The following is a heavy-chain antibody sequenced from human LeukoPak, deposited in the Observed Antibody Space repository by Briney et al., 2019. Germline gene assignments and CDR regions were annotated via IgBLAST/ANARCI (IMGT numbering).Heavy chain of an antibody. D-gene: IGHD6-13*01. Sequence: SETLSLTCTVSGGSISSYYWSWIRQPAGKGLEWIGRIYTSGSTNYNPSLKSRVTMSVDTSKNQFSLKLSSVTAADTAVYYCARRTLASSSSWSGHYYGMDVWGQGTTVTVSS. V-gene: IGHV4-4*07. CDR2: IYTSGST. CDR3: ARRTLASSSSWSGHYYGMDV. J-gene: IGHJ6*02. CDR1: GGSISSYY.